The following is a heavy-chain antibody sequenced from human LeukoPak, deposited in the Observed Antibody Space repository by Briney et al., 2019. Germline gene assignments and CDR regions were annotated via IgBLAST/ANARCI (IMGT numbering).Heavy chain of an antibody. Sequence: GGSLRLSCAASGFTFSSYAMHWVRQAPGKGLEWVAVISYDGSNKYYADSVKGRFTISRDNSKNTLYLQMNSLRAEDTAVYYCARVIEQWLVRNPDYWGQGTLVTVFS. J-gene: IGHJ4*02. V-gene: IGHV3-30-3*01. CDR2: ISYDGSNK. CDR3: ARVIEQWLVRNPDY. CDR1: GFTFSSYA. D-gene: IGHD6-19*01.